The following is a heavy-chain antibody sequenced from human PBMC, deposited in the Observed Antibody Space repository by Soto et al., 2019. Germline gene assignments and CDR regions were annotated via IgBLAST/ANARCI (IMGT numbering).Heavy chain of an antibody. CDR2: IIPIFGTA. Sequence: SVKVSCKASGGTFSSYTISWVRQAPGQGLEWMGGIIPIFGTANYAQKFQGRVTITADESTSTAYVELSSLRSEDTAVYYCARGGSSSDYFDYWGQGTLVTVSS. D-gene: IGHD6-6*01. CDR1: GGTFSSYT. V-gene: IGHV1-69*13. J-gene: IGHJ4*02. CDR3: ARGGSSSDYFDY.